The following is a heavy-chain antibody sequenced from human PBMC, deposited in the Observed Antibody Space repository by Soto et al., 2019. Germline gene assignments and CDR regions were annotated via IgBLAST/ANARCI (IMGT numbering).Heavy chain of an antibody. J-gene: IGHJ4*01. CDR3: ARGYYDSSGYSQYDY. CDR1: GGTLSSYA. D-gene: IGHD3-22*01. Sequence: SVKVSCKASGGTLSSYAISWVRQAPGQGLEWMGGIIPIFGTANYAQKFQGRVTITADESTSTAYMELSSLRSEDTAVYYCARGYYDSSGYSQYDYWGHGTLVTVSS. V-gene: IGHV1-69*13. CDR2: IIPIFGTA.